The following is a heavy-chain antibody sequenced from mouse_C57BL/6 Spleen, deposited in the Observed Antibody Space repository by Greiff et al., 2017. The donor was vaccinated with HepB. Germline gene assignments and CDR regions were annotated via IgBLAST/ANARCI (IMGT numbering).Heavy chain of an antibody. CDR1: GYTFTSYT. D-gene: IGHD1-1*01. CDR3: ARWGYGSSYDWYFDV. V-gene: IGHV1-4*01. Sequence: QVQLQQSGAELARPGASVKMSCKASGYTFTSYTMHWVKQRPGQGLEWIGYINPSSGYTRYNQKFKDKATLTAAKSSSTAYMQLSSLTSEDSAVYYLARWGYGSSYDWYFDVWGTGTTVTVSS. CDR2: INPSSGYT. J-gene: IGHJ1*03.